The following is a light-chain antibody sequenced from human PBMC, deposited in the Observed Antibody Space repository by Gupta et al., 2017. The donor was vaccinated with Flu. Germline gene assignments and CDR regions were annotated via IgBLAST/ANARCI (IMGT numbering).Light chain of an antibody. CDR2: ENH. V-gene: IGLV1-51*02. Sequence: AAPGQKVTISCSGSSSNIGNNYVSWYQPLPGTAPTLLIYENHKRPSGIPDRFSGSKSGTSATLGITGLPTGAEAEDDCGKWETTRSGRGVVFGGGTKLTVL. CDR1: SSNIGNNY. J-gene: IGLJ2*01. CDR3: GKWETTRSGRGVV.